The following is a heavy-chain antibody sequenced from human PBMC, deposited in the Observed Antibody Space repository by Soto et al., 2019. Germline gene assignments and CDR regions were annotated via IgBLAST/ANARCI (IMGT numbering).Heavy chain of an antibody. CDR1: GYTFSDYY. Sequence: VASVKVSCKASGYTFSDYYIHWVRQAPGQGLEWMGWINPNSGGTKYAPKFQGAVTMTGDTSITTAYMELSRLRSGDTAVYYCAREPATAKPEGVDFWGQGTLVTVSS. V-gene: IGHV1-2*02. D-gene: IGHD1-1*01. CDR3: AREPATAKPEGVDF. CDR2: INPNSGGT. J-gene: IGHJ4*02.